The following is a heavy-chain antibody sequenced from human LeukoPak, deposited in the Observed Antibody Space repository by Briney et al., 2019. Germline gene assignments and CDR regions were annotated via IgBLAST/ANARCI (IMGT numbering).Heavy chain of an antibody. J-gene: IGHJ4*02. CDR2: ISSSSSTI. D-gene: IGHD3-16*02. CDR1: GFTFSSYS. CDR3: AREHYDYVWGSYRYTEDYFDY. V-gene: IGHV3-48*02. Sequence: TGGSLRLSCAASGFTFSSYSMNWVRQAPGKGLEWVSYISSSSSTIYYADSVKGRFTISRDNAKNSLYLQMNSLRDEDTAVYYCAREHYDYVWGSYRYTEDYFDYWGQGTLVTVSS.